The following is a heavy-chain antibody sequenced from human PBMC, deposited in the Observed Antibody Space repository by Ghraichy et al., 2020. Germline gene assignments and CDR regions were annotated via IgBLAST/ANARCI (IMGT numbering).Heavy chain of an antibody. Sequence: GESLNISFAASGFTFSSYSMNWVRQAPGKGLEWVSYISSSSSTIYYADSVKGRFTISRDNAKNSLYLQMNSLRDEDTAVYYCARERYCSSTSCYTDDNYYYYGMDVWGQGTTVTVSS. V-gene: IGHV3-48*02. CDR2: ISSSSSTI. CDR1: GFTFSSYS. J-gene: IGHJ6*02. D-gene: IGHD2-2*02. CDR3: ARERYCSSTSCYTDDNYYYYGMDV.